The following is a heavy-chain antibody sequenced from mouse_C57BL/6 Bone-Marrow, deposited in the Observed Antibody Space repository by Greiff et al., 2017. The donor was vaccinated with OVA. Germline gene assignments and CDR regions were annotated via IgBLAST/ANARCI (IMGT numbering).Heavy chain of an antibody. J-gene: IGHJ4*01. V-gene: IGHV1-63*01. D-gene: IGHD2-1*01. CDR3: ARGGYGNYEDYYAMDY. CDR2: IYPGGGYT. Sequence: QVQLQQSGAELVRPGTSVKMSCKASGYTFTNYWIGWAKQRPGHGLEWIGDIYPGGGYTNYNEKFKGKATLTADKSSSTAYMQFSSLTSEDSAIYYCARGGYGNYEDYYAMDYWGQGTSVTVSS. CDR1: GYTFTNYW.